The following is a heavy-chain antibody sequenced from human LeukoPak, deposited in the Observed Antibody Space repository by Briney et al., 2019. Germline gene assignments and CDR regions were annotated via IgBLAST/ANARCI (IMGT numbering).Heavy chain of an antibody. Sequence: SVKVSCKASGGTFSSYAISWARQAPGQGLEWMGGIIPIFGTANYAQKFQGRVTITTDESTSTAYMELSSLRSEDTAVYYCARVEEAVEVGWFDPWGQGTLVTVSS. V-gene: IGHV1-69*05. CDR2: IIPIFGTA. J-gene: IGHJ5*02. CDR1: GGTFSSYA. D-gene: IGHD6-19*01. CDR3: ARVEEAVEVGWFDP.